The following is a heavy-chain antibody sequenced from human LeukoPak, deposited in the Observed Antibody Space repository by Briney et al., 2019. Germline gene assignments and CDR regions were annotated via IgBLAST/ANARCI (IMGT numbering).Heavy chain of an antibody. CDR3: AREAYCGGDCSPDFDY. CDR2: INPSGGST. V-gene: IGHV1-46*01. J-gene: IGHJ4*02. D-gene: IGHD2-21*02. CDR1: GYTFTDYY. Sequence: ASVKVSCKASGYTFTDYYLHWVRQAPGQGLEWMGWINPSGGSTSYAQKFQGRVTMTRDTSTSTVYMELSSLRSEDTAVYYCAREAYCGGDCSPDFDYWGQGTLVTVSS.